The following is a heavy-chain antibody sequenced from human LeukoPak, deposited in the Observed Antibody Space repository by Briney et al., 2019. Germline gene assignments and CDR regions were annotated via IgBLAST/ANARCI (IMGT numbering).Heavy chain of an antibody. D-gene: IGHD5-24*01. Sequence: ASVKVSCKASGGTFSSYGISWVRQAPGQGLEWMGWINPNSGGTNYAQKFQGRVTMTRDTSISTAYMELSRLRSDDTAVYYCARGGGDGYNGLIWGQGTLVTVSS. J-gene: IGHJ4*02. CDR1: GGTFSSYG. CDR3: ARGGGDGYNGLI. CDR2: INPNSGGT. V-gene: IGHV1-2*02.